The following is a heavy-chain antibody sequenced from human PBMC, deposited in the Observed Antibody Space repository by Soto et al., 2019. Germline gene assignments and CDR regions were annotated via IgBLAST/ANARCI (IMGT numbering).Heavy chain of an antibody. CDR1: GGTFSSYA. Sequence: ASVKVSCKASGGTFSSYAISWVRQAPGQGLEWMGGIIPIFGTANYAQKFQGRVTITADESTSTAYMELSSLRSEDTAVYYCARTPYYYDSSGYYRHFDYWGQGTLVTVSS. D-gene: IGHD3-22*01. J-gene: IGHJ4*02. CDR2: IIPIFGTA. V-gene: IGHV1-69*13. CDR3: ARTPYYYDSSGYYRHFDY.